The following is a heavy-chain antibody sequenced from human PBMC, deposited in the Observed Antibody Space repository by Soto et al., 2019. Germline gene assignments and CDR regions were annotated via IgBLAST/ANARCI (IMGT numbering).Heavy chain of an antibody. CDR3: AIFITETTFYYYYGMDV. Sequence: QVQLVQSGAEVKKPGASVKVSCKASGYTFTSYGINWVRQAPGQGLEGMGWISAYNGNTNYAQKLQGRVTMTTDTPTSTAYMYLRSLITNYTAMFYCAIFITETTFYYYYGMDVWGQGSTVTVSS. CDR1: GYTFTSYG. CDR2: ISAYNGNT. D-gene: IGHD1-7*01. J-gene: IGHJ6*02. V-gene: IGHV1-18*01.